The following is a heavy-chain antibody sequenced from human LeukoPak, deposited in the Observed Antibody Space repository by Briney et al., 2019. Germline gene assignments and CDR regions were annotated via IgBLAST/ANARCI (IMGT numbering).Heavy chain of an antibody. V-gene: IGHV3-23*01. CDR2: ISGSGGST. D-gene: IGHD4-17*01. J-gene: IGHJ4*02. CDR1: GGSISSSSYY. CDR3: AKDRLRATVTSFDY. Sequence: PSETLSLTCTVSGGSISSSSYYWGWIRQPPGKGLEWVSAISGSGGSTYYADSVKGRFTISRDKSKNTLYLQINSLRAEDTAVYYCAKDRLRATVTSFDYWGQGTLVTVSS.